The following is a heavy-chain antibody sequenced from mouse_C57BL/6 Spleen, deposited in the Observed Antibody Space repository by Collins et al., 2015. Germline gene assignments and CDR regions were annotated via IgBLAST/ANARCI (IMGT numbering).Heavy chain of an antibody. J-gene: IGHJ4*01. CDR1: GFTFNTYA. Sequence: EVQLVESGGGLVQPKGSLKFSCAASGFTFNTYAMNWVRQAPGKGLEWVARIRSKSNNYATYYADSVKGRFTISRDDSQSMLYLQMNNLKTEDTAMYYCVRHHGSSYAMDYWGQGTSVTVSS. D-gene: IGHD1-1*01. CDR3: VRHHGSSYAMDY. CDR2: IRSKSNNYAT. V-gene: IGHV10-1*02.